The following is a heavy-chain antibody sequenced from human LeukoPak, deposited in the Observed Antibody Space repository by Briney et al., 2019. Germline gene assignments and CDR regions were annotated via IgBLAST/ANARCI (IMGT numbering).Heavy chain of an antibody. Sequence: ASVKVSCKASGYTFTSYYMHWVRQVPGQGLEWMGIINPSGGSTSYAQKFQGRVTMTRDMSTSTVYMELSSLRSEDTAVYYCARLSDYYDSSGYYYYFDYWGQGTLVTVSS. D-gene: IGHD3-22*01. V-gene: IGHV1-46*01. CDR1: GYTFTSYY. J-gene: IGHJ4*02. CDR3: ARLSDYYDSSGYYYYFDY. CDR2: INPSGGST.